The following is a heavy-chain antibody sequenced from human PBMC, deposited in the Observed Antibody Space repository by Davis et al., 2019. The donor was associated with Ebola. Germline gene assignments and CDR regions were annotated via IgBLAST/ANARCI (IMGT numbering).Heavy chain of an antibody. CDR3: AREFYDSSGYYSPYFDY. D-gene: IGHD3-22*01. Sequence: GGSLRLSCAASGFTFSGSAMHWVRQAPGKGLEWVSGINWNGGSTGYADSVKGRFTISRDNAKNSLYLQMNSLRAEDTAVYYCAREFYDSSGYYSPYFDYWGQGTLVTVSS. CDR2: INWNGGST. V-gene: IGHV3-20*04. J-gene: IGHJ4*02. CDR1: GFTFSGSA.